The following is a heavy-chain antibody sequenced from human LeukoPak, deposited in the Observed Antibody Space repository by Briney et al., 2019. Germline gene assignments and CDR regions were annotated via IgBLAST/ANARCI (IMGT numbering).Heavy chain of an antibody. CDR3: ANHPGIAVAGYFDY. D-gene: IGHD6-19*01. J-gene: IGHJ4*02. Sequence: GGSLRLSCAASGFTFSSYAMSWVRQAPGKELEWVSAISGSGGSTYYADSVKGRFTISRDNSKNTLYLQMNGLRAEDTAVYYCANHPGIAVAGYFDYWGQGTLVTVSS. CDR1: GFTFSSYA. CDR2: ISGSGGST. V-gene: IGHV3-23*01.